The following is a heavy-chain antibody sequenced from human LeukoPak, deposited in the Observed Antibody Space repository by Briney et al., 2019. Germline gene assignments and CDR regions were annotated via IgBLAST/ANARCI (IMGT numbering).Heavy chain of an antibody. CDR1: GGSFSGYY. D-gene: IGHD2-15*01. Sequence: PSETLSLTCAVYGGSFSGYYWSWLRQPPGKGLEWIGEINHSGSTNYNPSLKSRVTISVDTSKNQFSLKLSSVTAADTAVYYCARGHSDVGPAGLGYCSGGSCYSFDYWGQGTLVTVSS. CDR3: ARGHSDVGPAGLGYCSGGSCYSFDY. V-gene: IGHV4-34*01. J-gene: IGHJ4*02. CDR2: INHSGST.